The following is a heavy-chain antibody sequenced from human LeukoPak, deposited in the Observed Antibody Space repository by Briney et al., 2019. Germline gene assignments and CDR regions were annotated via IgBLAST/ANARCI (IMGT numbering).Heavy chain of an antibody. Sequence: SETLSLTCTVSGGSISSSRYYWGWIRQPPGKGLEWIGSIYYSGSTYYNPSLKSRVTISVDTSKNQFSLKLSSVTAADTAVYYCARGRWGMATIRVYFDYWGQGTLVTVSS. CDR2: IYYSGST. V-gene: IGHV4-39*01. J-gene: IGHJ4*02. CDR3: ARGRWGMATIRVYFDY. D-gene: IGHD5-24*01. CDR1: GGSISSSRYY.